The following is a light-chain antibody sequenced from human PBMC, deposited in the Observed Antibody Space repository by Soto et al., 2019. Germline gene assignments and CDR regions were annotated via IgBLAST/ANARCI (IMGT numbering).Light chain of an antibody. CDR2: GAS. CDR3: QQYGSSPPWT. CDR1: QSVSSSY. V-gene: IGKV3-20*01. J-gene: IGKJ1*01. Sequence: EIVLTQSPGTLSLSPGERATLSCRASQSVSSSYLAWYQQKPGQAPRLLIFGASIRDTGIPDRFSGSGSGTDFTLTISRLEPEDVGVYYCQQYGSSPPWTFGPGTKVDIK.